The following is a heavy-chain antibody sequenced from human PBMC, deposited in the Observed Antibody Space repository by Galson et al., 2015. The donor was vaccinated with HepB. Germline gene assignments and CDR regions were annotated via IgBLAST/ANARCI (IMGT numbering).Heavy chain of an antibody. CDR1: GYTFTSYA. CDR3: ARLGGFDYYGSGSYPPTYNWVDP. Sequence: SVKVSCKTSGYTFTSYAMNWVRQAPGQGLEWMGWINTNTGNPTYAQGFTGRFVFSLDTSVSTAYLQISSLKAEDTAMYYCARLGGFDYYGSGSYPPTYNWVDPWGQGTLVTVSS. CDR2: INTNTGNP. V-gene: IGHV7-4-1*02. D-gene: IGHD3-10*01. J-gene: IGHJ5*02.